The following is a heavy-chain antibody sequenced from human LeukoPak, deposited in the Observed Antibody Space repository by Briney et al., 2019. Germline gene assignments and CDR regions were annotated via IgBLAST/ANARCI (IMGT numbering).Heavy chain of an antibody. V-gene: IGHV4-39*01. CDR2: IYYSGTT. D-gene: IGHD4-17*01. J-gene: IGHJ4*02. CDR1: GGSISSRSHY. Sequence: PSETLSLTCTVSGGSISSRSHYWGWIRQPPGKGLEWIGSIYYSGTTYHSPSLKSRVTISVDTSKNQYSLTLSSVTAADTAVYYCATPAGPFGDYAHWGQGTLVSVSS. CDR3: ATPAGPFGDYAH.